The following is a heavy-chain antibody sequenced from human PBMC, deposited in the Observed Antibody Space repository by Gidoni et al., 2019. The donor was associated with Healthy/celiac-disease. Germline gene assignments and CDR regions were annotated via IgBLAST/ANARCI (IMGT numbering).Heavy chain of an antibody. CDR3: ARRVPHCGGDCYHGDAFDI. CDR2: INHSGST. D-gene: IGHD2-21*02. Sequence: QVQLQQWGAGLLKPSETLSLTCAVYGGSFSGYSWSWIRQPPGKGLEGIGEINHSGSTNYNPSLKSRVTISVDTSKNQFSLKLSSVTAADTAVYYCARRVPHCGGDCYHGDAFDIWGQGTMVTVSS. J-gene: IGHJ3*02. V-gene: IGHV4-34*01. CDR1: GGSFSGYS.